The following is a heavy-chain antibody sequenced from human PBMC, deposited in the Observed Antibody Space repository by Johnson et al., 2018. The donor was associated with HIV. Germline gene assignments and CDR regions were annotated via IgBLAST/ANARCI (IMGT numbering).Heavy chain of an antibody. Sequence: QVQLVESGGGVVQPGGSLRLSCAASGFTFSSYGMHWVRPVPGNGLEWVTFIQYGGTNKYYADSVKGRFTISKDNSKNTLYLQMYSVRAEDTAVYFCAKDLSDPKTRAFDIWGQGTMVTVSS. CDR2: IQYGGTNK. J-gene: IGHJ3*02. D-gene: IGHD2/OR15-2a*01. CDR3: AKDLSDPKTRAFDI. CDR1: GFTFSSYG. V-gene: IGHV3-30*02.